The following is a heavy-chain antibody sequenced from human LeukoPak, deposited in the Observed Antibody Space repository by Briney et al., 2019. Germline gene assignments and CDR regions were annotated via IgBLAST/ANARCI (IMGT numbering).Heavy chain of an antibody. CDR2: VYSRGSI. CDR3: ARDRLSLGAFDI. V-gene: IGHV4-39*07. J-gene: IGHJ3*02. D-gene: IGHD3-16*01. CDR1: GGSMNTVSYY. Sequence: SETLSLTCTVSGGSMNTVSYYWVWIRQAPEKGLEWIGSVYSRGSIYSNPSLRSRVTISLGTSTNQFSLNLSSVTVADTAFYYCARDRLSLGAFDIWGPGTTVVVSS.